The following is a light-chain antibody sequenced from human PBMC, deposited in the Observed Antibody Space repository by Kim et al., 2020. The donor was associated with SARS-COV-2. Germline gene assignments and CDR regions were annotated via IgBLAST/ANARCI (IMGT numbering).Light chain of an antibody. CDR1: QSLASN. Sequence: EIVMTQSPTTLSVSPGERATLSCRASQSLASNLAWYQHKPGQAPRLLIYGASTRATGIPARFSGSGSGTDFTLTISSLQSEDFAVYYCHQYNIWPPWTFGQGTKVEIK. V-gene: IGKV3-15*01. CDR2: GAS. J-gene: IGKJ1*01. CDR3: HQYNIWPPWT.